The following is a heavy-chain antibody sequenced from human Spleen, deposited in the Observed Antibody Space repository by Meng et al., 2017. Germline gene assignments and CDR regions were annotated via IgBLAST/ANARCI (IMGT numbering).Heavy chain of an antibody. J-gene: IGHJ4*02. CDR3: AKAHYSSNWYGFDY. Sequence: SPKISCAASGFSFDDNAMHLVRQAPGKGLGGVSGISWKSGSIGYADSVKGRFTISRDNAKNSLYLQMNSLRTEDMALYYCAKAHYSSNWYGFDYWGQGTLVTVSS. CDR2: ISWKSGSI. V-gene: IGHV3-9*03. D-gene: IGHD6-13*01. CDR1: GFSFDDNA.